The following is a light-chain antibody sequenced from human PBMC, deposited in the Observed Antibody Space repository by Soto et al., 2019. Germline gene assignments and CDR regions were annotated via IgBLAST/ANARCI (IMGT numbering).Light chain of an antibody. CDR1: QGISDY. Sequence: DIQLTQSPSFLSASVGDRVTISCRASQGISDYLAWYQQKPGKAPKLLIYGASTLQSGVPSRFSGSASGTEFTLTISSLQPEAFATYFCQQFNAYPLTSGGGTKLEIK. J-gene: IGKJ4*01. CDR2: GAS. CDR3: QQFNAYPLT. V-gene: IGKV1-9*01.